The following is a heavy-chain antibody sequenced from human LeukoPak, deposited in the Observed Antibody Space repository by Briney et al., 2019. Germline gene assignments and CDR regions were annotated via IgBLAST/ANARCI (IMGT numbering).Heavy chain of an antibody. CDR1: GGSISSYY. V-gene: IGHV4-59*12. CDR2: IYYSGST. D-gene: IGHD1-26*01. CDR3: ARPLELTRFDP. Sequence: PSETLSLTCTVSGGSISSYYWSWIRQPPGKGLEWIGYIYYSGSTNYNPSLKSRVTISVDTSKNQFSLKLSSVTAADTAVYYCARPLELTRFDPWGQGTLVTVSS. J-gene: IGHJ5*02.